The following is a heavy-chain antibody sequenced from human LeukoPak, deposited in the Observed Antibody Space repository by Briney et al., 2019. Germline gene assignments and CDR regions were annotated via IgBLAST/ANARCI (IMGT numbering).Heavy chain of an antibody. V-gene: IGHV4-59*01. CDR2: IYYSGST. CDR3: VRGVRGYSYGWRDYYYYGMDV. D-gene: IGHD5-18*01. CDR1: GGSISSYY. J-gene: IGHJ6*02. Sequence: SETLSLTCTVSGGSISSYYWSWIRQPPGKGLEWIGYIYYSGSTNYNPSLKSRVTIPVDTSKNQFSLKLSSVTAADTAVYYCVRGVRGYSYGWRDYYYYGMDVWGQGTTVTVSS.